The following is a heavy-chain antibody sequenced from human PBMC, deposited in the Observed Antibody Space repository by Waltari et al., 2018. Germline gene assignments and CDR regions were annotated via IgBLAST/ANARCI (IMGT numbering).Heavy chain of an antibody. J-gene: IGHJ4*02. D-gene: IGHD6-13*01. V-gene: IGHV4-4*07. CDR3: ARTDFLSAGTFDY. CDR1: GGPISSYY. Sequence: QVQLQESGPGLGKPSETLSLTCTVAGGPISSYYWIWIRQPAGKGLEWIGRIYTSGSTNYNPSLKSRVTISVDKSKNQFSLKLSSVTAADTAVYYCARTDFLSAGTFDYWGQGTLVTVSS. CDR2: IYTSGST.